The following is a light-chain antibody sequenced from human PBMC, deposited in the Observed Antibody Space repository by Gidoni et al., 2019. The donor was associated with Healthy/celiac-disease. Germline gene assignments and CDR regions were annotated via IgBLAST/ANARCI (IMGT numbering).Light chain of an antibody. V-gene: IGLV3-21*03. Sequence: YVLTQPPPVSLTPGKTARITCGGNNIGSKSVHCYQQKPGQAPVLVVYDDSDPPSGIPERFSGSNPGNTATLTISRVEAEDEDDYYCPVWDSSSDLVFGGGTKLTVL. J-gene: IGLJ2*01. CDR1: NIGSKS. CDR2: DDS. CDR3: PVWDSSSDLV.